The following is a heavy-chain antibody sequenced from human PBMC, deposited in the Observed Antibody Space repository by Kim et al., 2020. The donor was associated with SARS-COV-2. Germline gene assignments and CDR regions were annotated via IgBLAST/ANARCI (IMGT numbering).Heavy chain of an antibody. V-gene: IGHV4-39*01. CDR3: ARKRIAVAGPFDY. J-gene: IGHJ4*02. CDR2: IYYSGST. CDR1: GGSISSSSYY. D-gene: IGHD6-19*01. Sequence: SETLSLTCTVSGGSISSSSYYWGWIRQPPGKGLEWIGSIYYSGSTYYNPSLKSRVTISVDTSKNQFSLKLSSVTAADTVVYYCARKRIAVAGPFDYWGQGTLVTVSS.